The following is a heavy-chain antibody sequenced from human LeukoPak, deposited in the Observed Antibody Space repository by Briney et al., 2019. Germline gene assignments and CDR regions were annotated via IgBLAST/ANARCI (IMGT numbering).Heavy chain of an antibody. CDR2: ISWNSGSI. CDR3: AKDFRSPKIHYSNSYGGFDY. J-gene: IGHJ4*02. V-gene: IGHV3-9*01. Sequence: GGSLRLSCAASGFTFDDYAMHWVRQAPGKGLEWVSGISWNSGSIGYADSVKGRFTISRDNAKNSLYLQMNSLRAEDTALYYCAKDFRSPKIHYSNSYGGFDYWGQGTLVTVSS. D-gene: IGHD4-11*01. CDR1: GFTFDDYA.